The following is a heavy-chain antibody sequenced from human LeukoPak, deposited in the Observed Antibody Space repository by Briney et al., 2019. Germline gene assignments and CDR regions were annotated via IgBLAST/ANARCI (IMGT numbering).Heavy chain of an antibody. CDR1: GFTFSIYW. V-gene: IGHV3-7*01. CDR3: ARWDAYCSGGTCYFGGFASDI. CDR2: IKQDGSVK. J-gene: IGHJ3*02. D-gene: IGHD2-15*01. Sequence: QSGGSLRLSCAASGFTFSIYWMSWVRQAPGKGLEWVASIKQDGSVKHFLDSVKGRFTISRDNAKNSLYLQMNSLRAEDTAVYYCARWDAYCSGGTCYFGGFASDIWGQGTMVTVSS.